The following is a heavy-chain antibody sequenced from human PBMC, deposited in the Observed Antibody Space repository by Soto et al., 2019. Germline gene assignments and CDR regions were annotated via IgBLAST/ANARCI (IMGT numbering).Heavy chain of an antibody. CDR3: AREGSGTDAFDI. CDR2: ISYDGSNK. V-gene: IGHV3-30*03. D-gene: IGHD3-10*01. CDR1: GFTFSSYG. Sequence: GGSLRLSCAASGFTFSSYGMHWVRQAPGKGLEWVAVISYDGSNKYYADSVKGRFTISRDNSKNTLYLQMNSLRAEDTAVYYCAREGSGTDAFDIWGQGTMVTVSS. J-gene: IGHJ3*02.